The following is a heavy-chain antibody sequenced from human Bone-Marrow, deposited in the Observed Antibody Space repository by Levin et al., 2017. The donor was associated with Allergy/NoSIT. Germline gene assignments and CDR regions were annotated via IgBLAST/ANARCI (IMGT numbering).Heavy chain of an antibody. CDR3: ARDSSANYGDYFSSWGYYYYYGMDV. V-gene: IGHV1-69*13. CDR1: GGTFSSYA. Sequence: PEASVKVSCKASGGTFSSYAISWVRQAPGQGLEWMGGIIPIFGTANYAQKFQGRVTITADESTSTAYMELSSLRSEDTAVYYCARDSSANYGDYFSSWGYYYYYGMDVWGQGTTVTVSS. CDR2: IIPIFGTA. D-gene: IGHD4-17*01. J-gene: IGHJ6*02.